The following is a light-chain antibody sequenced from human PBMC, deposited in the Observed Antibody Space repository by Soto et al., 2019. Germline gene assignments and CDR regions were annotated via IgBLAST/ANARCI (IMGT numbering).Light chain of an antibody. Sequence: EIVVTQSPGILSVSPGDRATLSCRASQSVGRNLAWYQQKPGQAPTLLIYAASTRATGLPARFSGSGSWTDFTLTISSLQSEDFAVYYCQEYSKWPLFTFGPGTRVDIK. CDR2: AAS. V-gene: IGKV3-15*01. CDR1: QSVGRN. CDR3: QEYSKWPLFT. J-gene: IGKJ3*01.